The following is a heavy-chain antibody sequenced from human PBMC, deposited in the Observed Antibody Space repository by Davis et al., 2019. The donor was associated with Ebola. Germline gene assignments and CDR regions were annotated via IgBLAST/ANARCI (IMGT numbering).Heavy chain of an antibody. CDR2: LVVRGGST. CDR3: ARSGLSFGVVKYHYGMDV. CDR1: GFPFTGQA. V-gene: IGHV3-23*01. Sequence: GGSLPPPSLPLGFPFTGQARSWVRLAPGKGREWVSALVVRGGSTYYADSVKGRFTISRDNSKNTLYLQMNSLRAEDTAVYYCARSGLSFGVVKYHYGMDVWGKGTTVTVSS. D-gene: IGHD3-3*01. J-gene: IGHJ6*04.